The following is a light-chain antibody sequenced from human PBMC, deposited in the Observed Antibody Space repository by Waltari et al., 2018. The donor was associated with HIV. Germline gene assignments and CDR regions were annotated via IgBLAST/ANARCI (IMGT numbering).Light chain of an antibody. V-gene: IGKV3-15*01. Sequence: EIVMTQSPATLSVSPGERATLSCRASQSVSSTLAWYQKKPGQAPRLLIYGASTRATDIPARFSGSGSGTEFTLAISSLQPEDFAIYYCQQYNNWPRTFGQGTKLEIK. CDR3: QQYNNWPRT. CDR2: GAS. CDR1: QSVSST. J-gene: IGKJ2*01.